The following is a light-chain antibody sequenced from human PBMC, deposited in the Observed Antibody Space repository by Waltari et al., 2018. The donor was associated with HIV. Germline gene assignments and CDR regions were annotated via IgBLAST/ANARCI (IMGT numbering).Light chain of an antibody. V-gene: IGLV2-23*02. CDR3: CSYAGSRGVV. CDR2: EVT. J-gene: IGLJ2*01. Sequence: QSALTHPASVSGSPGQSITLSCTGTRSDVGSYNLFPWYQHHPHKAPQVVIYEVTKRPSGVSNRFSGSKSGNTASLTISGLQAEDESDYYCCSYAGSRGVVFGGGTKLTVL. CDR1: RSDVGSYNL.